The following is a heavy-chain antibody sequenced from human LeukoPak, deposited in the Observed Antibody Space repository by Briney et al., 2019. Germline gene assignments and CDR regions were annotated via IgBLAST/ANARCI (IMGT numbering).Heavy chain of an antibody. Sequence: GGSLRLSCAASGFTFSNAWMSWVRQAPGKGLEWVGRIKSKTDGGTTDYAAPVKGRFTISRDDSKNTLYPQMNSLKTEDTAVYYCTTGRLDDFWSGYYSEYFQHWGQGTLVTVSS. CDR2: IKSKTDGGTT. J-gene: IGHJ1*01. CDR3: TTGRLDDFWSGYYSEYFQH. V-gene: IGHV3-15*01. CDR1: GFTFSNAW. D-gene: IGHD3-3*01.